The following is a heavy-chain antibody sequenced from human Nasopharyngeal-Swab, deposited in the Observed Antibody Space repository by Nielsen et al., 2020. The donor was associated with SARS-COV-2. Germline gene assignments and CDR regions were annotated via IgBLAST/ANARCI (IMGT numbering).Heavy chain of an antibody. D-gene: IGHD3-10*01. J-gene: IGHJ6*02. CDR2: IDPSDSYS. V-gene: IGHV5-10-1*01. CDR3: ARRSFYYGSGTVRGMDV. Sequence: GESLKIFCKGSGYSFSSYWISWVRQMPGKGLEWMGIIDPSDSYSNYSPSFQGHVTISVDKSLSTAFLQWSSLKASDTAVYYCARRSFYYGSGTVRGMDVWGQGTTVTVSS. CDR1: GYSFSSYW.